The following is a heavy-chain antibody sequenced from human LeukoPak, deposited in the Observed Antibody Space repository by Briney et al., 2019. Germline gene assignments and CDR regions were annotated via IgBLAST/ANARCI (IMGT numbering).Heavy chain of an antibody. J-gene: IGHJ6*03. V-gene: IGHV4-59*01. CDR1: GGSISSYY. CDR2: IYYSGST. Sequence: SETLSLTCTVSGGSISSYYWSWIRQPPGKGLEWIGYIYYSGSTNYNPSLKRRVTISVDTFKNQFSLKLSSVTAADTAVYYCAREDYSNSEGRNYYYYYYMDVWAKGLRSPSP. CDR3: AREDYSNSEGRNYYYYYYMDV. D-gene: IGHD4-11*01.